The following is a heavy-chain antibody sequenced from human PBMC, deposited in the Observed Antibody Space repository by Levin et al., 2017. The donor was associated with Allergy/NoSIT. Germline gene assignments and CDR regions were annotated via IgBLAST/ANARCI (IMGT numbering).Heavy chain of an antibody. D-gene: IGHD2-21*01. V-gene: IGHV3-74*01. CDR2: IDSDGSST. J-gene: IGHJ4*02. Sequence: SCAASGFTFSSYWMHWVRQAPGKGLVWVSRIDSDGSSTIYADSVKGRFTISRDNAKNTLYLQMNSLRAEDTAVYYCVRAPGPILVAAPAGFDYWGQGTLVTVSS. CDR3: VRAPGPILVAAPAGFDY. CDR1: GFTFSSYW.